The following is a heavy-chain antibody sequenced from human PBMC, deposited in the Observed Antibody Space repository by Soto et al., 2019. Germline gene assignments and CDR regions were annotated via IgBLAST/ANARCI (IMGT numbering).Heavy chain of an antibody. CDR1: GGSIRSSHW. V-gene: IGHV4-4*02. Sequence: QVQLQESGPGLVKPSGTLSLTCGVSGGSIRSSHWWSWVRQPPGKGLEWIGQIYHGGSTNYNPSLKSLVTISIDKSKKQFSLRLSSVTAADTAVYFCARASYCGGDCGDMDQWGQGTLVTVSS. CDR3: ARASYCGGDCGDMDQ. D-gene: IGHD2-21*02. J-gene: IGHJ4*02. CDR2: IYHGGST.